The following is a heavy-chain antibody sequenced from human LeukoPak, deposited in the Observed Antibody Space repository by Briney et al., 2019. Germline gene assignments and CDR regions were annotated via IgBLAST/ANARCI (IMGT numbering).Heavy chain of an antibody. CDR2: IYYSGST. D-gene: IGHD2-2*01. J-gene: IGHJ4*02. CDR1: GGSISSYY. CDR3: ARAKCSSTSCYRGLYYFDY. Sequence: SETLSLTCTVSGGSISSYYWSWVRQPPGKGLEWIGYIYYSGSTNYNPSLKSRVTISVDTSKNQFSLKLSSVTAADTAVYYCARAKCSSTSCYRGLYYFDYWGQGTLVTVSS. V-gene: IGHV4-59*01.